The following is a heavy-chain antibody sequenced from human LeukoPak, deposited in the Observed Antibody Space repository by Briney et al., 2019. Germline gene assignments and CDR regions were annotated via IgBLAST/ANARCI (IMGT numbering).Heavy chain of an antibody. V-gene: IGHV4-39*01. CDR2: IYYSGST. CDR1: GGSISSTSYH. CDR3: ASHDVGVGYALDY. D-gene: IGHD3-16*01. Sequence: PSETLSLTCAVSGGSISSTSYHWAWIRQPPGKGLEWIGNIYYSGSTYYNPSLRSRVTLSVDTSKNQFSLKLSSVTAADTAVYYCASHDVGVGYALDYWGQGTLVTVSS. J-gene: IGHJ4*02.